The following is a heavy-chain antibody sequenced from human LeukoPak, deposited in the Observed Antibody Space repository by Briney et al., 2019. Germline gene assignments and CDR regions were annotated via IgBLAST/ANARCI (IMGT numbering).Heavy chain of an antibody. Sequence: ALVKVSCKASGYTFTSYDINWVRQATGQGLEWMGWMNPNSGNTGYAQKFQGRVTITRNTSISTAYMELSSLRSEDTAVYYCARGGGRRLGYCSSTSCSLDYWGQGTLVTVSS. CDR1: GYTFTSYD. D-gene: IGHD2-2*01. V-gene: IGHV1-8*03. CDR2: MNPNSGNT. J-gene: IGHJ4*02. CDR3: ARGGGRRLGYCSSTSCSLDY.